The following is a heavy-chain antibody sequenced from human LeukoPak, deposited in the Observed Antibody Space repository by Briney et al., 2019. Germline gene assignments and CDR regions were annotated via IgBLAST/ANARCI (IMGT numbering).Heavy chain of an antibody. V-gene: IGHV1-2*02. CDR2: INPNSGGT. CDR1: GYTFTGYY. Sequence: GASVKVSCKASGYTFTGYYMHWVRQAPGQGLEWMGWINPNSGGTNYAQKFQGRVTMTRDTSISTAYMELSRLRSDDTAVYYCARDYWGSSGWNWFDPWGKGTLVTVS. J-gene: IGHJ5*02. CDR3: ARDYWGSSGWNWFDP. D-gene: IGHD6-19*01.